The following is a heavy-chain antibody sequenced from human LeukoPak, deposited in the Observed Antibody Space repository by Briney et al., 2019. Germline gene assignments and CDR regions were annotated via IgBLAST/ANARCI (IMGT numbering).Heavy chain of an antibody. J-gene: IGHJ4*02. CDR3: AKRPSDYGDYVSYFDY. CDR2: ITGRGDST. Sequence: GGSLRLSCAASGFTFSSYAMSWVRQAPGKGLEWVSTITGRGDSTYYADSVKGRFTISRDNSKDTLYLQMNSLRAEDTAVYYCAKRPSDYGDYVSYFDYWGQGTLVTVSS. D-gene: IGHD4-17*01. V-gene: IGHV3-23*01. CDR1: GFTFSSYA.